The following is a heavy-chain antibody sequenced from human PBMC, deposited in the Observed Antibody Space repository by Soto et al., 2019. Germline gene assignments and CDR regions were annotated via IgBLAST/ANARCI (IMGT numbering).Heavy chain of an antibody. D-gene: IGHD3-10*01. J-gene: IGHJ6*02. CDR3: ARGRRLLSYYYGMDV. Sequence: SETLSLTCTVSGGSISPYYWSWIRQPPGKGLEWVGYIYYGGSTSYNPSLKSRVTISLETSKSQFSLRLSSVTAADTAVYYCARGRRLLSYYYGMDVWGQGTTVTVSS. CDR2: IYYGGST. CDR1: GGSISPYY. V-gene: IGHV4-59*08.